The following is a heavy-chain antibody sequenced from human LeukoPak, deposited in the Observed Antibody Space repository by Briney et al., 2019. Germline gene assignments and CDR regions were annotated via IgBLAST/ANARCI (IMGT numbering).Heavy chain of an antibody. CDR3: ALLGGKLLWRIDY. CDR1: GFTFKNYD. D-gene: IGHD3-10*01. V-gene: IGHV3-23*01. Sequence: GGSLRLSCEASGFTFKNYDMTWVRQAPGKGLEWVSGIRGSGVSTSYADSVKGRFTISRDNSKNMLYLFMNNLRAENTAVYYCALLGGKLLWRIDYWGQGTRVTVSS. CDR2: IRGSGVST. J-gene: IGHJ4*02.